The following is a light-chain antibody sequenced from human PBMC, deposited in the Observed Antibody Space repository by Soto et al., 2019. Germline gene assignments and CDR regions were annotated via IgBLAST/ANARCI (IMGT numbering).Light chain of an antibody. Sequence: ENGLTQSPGTLSFSPGEKAPLSCRASQSLSSNFLAWYQRKPGQAPRLLIFDTSSRASGVPDRFSGSGSGTDFTLTINRLEPEDFAVYYCQQYDTSPGTFGQGTKV. CDR3: QQYDTSPGT. CDR2: DTS. V-gene: IGKV3-20*01. J-gene: IGKJ1*01. CDR1: QSLSSNF.